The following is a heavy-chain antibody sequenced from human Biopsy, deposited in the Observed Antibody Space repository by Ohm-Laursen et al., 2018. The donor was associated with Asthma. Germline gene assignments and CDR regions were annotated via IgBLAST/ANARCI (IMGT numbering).Heavy chain of an antibody. Sequence: GSLRLSCAASGFTVSTNGMSWVRQPPGKGLEWVSVIYSGGGTYYADSVQGRVTISRGNSKNTLSLQMNNLRAEDTAVYYRARAYGGSFFSGSFDIWGQGTMVTVSS. D-gene: IGHD4-23*01. CDR1: GFTVSTNG. J-gene: IGHJ3*02. CDR2: IYSGGGT. V-gene: IGHV3-53*01. CDR3: ARAYGGSFFSGSFDI.